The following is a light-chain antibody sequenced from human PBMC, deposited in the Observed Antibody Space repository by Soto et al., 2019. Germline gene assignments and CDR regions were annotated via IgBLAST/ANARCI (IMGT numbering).Light chain of an antibody. CDR2: GAS. Sequence: EIVMTQSPATLSVSPGERGTFSCRASQSVSSNLAWYQQRPGQAPRLLIYGASTRATGIPARFSGSGSGTEFTLTISSLQTEDFAVYYCQQYNNWPQTFGQGTKVEIK. CDR1: QSVSSN. CDR3: QQYNNWPQT. V-gene: IGKV3-15*01. J-gene: IGKJ1*01.